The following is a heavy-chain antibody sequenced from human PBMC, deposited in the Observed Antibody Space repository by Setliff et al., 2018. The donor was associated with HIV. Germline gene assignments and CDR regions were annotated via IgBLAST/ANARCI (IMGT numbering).Heavy chain of an antibody. CDR3: TIGHYVSSSG. V-gene: IGHV3-7*03. CDR2: INGDGSEK. J-gene: IGHJ4*02. Sequence: PGGSLRLSCAGSGFIFRNFWMNWVRQAPGKGLEWVANINGDGSEKYYVDSVKGRFTISRDNVGNSVFLQMNTLRAEDTAVYYCTIGHYVSSSGWGPGTLVTVS. D-gene: IGHD6-6*01. CDR1: GFIFRNFW.